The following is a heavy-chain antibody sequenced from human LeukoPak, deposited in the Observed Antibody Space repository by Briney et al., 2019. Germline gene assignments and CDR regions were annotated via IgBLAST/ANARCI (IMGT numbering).Heavy chain of an antibody. CDR2: IIPIFGTA. CDR3: AYYYDSSGYWIPGYYGMDV. D-gene: IGHD3-22*01. Sequence: SVKVSCKASGYTFTSYGISWVRQAPGQGLEWMGGIIPIFGTANYAQKFQGRVTITADESTSTAYMELSSLRSEDTAVYYCAYYYDSSGYWIPGYYGMDVWGQGTTVTVSS. CDR1: GYTFTSYG. V-gene: IGHV1-69*13. J-gene: IGHJ6*02.